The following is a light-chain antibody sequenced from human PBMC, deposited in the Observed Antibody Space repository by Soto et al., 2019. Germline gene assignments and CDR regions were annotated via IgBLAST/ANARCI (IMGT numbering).Light chain of an antibody. CDR3: QQYNNWHT. CDR2: GAS. J-gene: IGKJ3*01. CDR1: QSVTSN. V-gene: IGKV3-15*01. Sequence: EIVMTQSPATLSVSPGERATLSCRASQSVTSNLAWYQQKPGQAPRLLIYGASTRATGIPARFSCSGSGTEFTLTISSLQSEDFAVYYCQQYNNWHTFGPGTKVDIK.